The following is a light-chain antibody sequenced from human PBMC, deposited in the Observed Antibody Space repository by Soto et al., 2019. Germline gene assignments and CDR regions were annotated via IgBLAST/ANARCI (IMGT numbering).Light chain of an antibody. J-gene: IGLJ3*02. CDR1: TSNIGNNY. V-gene: IGLV1-51*02. CDR2: END. CDR3: GTWDNSLSAGV. Sequence: QSVLTQPPSVSAAPGQKVTISCSGSTSNIGNNYVSWYQQLPGTAPKLLIYENDKRPSGIPDRFSGSKSGTSATLGITGLQTGDEADYYCGTWDNSLSAGVFGGGTQLTVL.